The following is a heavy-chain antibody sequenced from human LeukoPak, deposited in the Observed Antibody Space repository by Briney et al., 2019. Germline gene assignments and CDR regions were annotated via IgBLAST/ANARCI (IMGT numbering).Heavy chain of an antibody. J-gene: IGHJ4*02. D-gene: IGHD4-17*01. CDR1: GFTFYSYW. Sequence: GGSLRLSCAASGFTFYSYWMHWVRQAPGKGLVWVSCINGDGSTSNYADSVKGRFTISRDNAKNTLYLQMHSLRAEDTAVYYCARDEPTVTTGPPVGSWGQGTLVTVSS. V-gene: IGHV3-74*01. CDR2: INGDGSTS. CDR3: ARDEPTVTTGPPVGS.